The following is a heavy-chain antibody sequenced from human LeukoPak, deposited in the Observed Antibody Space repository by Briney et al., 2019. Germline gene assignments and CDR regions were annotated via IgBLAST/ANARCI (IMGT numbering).Heavy chain of an antibody. V-gene: IGHV4-34*01. D-gene: IGHD3/OR15-3a*01. CDR2: INHSGST. CDR1: GGSFRGYY. J-gene: IGHJ6*02. CDR3: AREDWSHVVDV. Sequence: SETLSLTCAVYGGSFRGYYWSWIRQPPGKGLEWIGEINHSGSTNYNPSLKSRVTISVDTSKNQFSLKLSSVTAADTAVYYCAREDWSHVVDVWGQGTTVTVSS.